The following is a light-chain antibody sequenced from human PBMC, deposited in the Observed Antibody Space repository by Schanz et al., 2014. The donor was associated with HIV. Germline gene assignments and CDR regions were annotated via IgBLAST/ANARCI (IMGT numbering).Light chain of an antibody. J-gene: IGKJ4*01. CDR2: ATS. CDR3: QYFGNSGGT. Sequence: VLTQSPGTLSLSPGGRATLSCGASQRLSSSYLAWYQQKRDHPPRLVIYATSTRAAGIPDRFSGTGSGTDFTLTISSLDPEDFAVYYCQYFGNSGGTFGGGTKVEIK. V-gene: IGKV3-20*01. CDR1: QRLSSSY.